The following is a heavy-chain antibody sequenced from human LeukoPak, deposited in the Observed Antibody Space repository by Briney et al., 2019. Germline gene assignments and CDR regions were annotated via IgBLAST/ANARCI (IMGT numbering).Heavy chain of an antibody. CDR2: ISSSSSYI. J-gene: IGHJ3*02. D-gene: IGHD4-23*01. V-gene: IGHV3-21*01. CDR3: ASGNGVLAFDI. Sequence: PGGSLRLSCAASGFTFSSYSMNWVRQAPGKGLEWVSSISSSSSYIYYADSVKGRYTISRDNAKNSLYLQMNSLRAEDTAVYYCASGNGVLAFDIWGQGTMVTVSS. CDR1: GFTFSSYS.